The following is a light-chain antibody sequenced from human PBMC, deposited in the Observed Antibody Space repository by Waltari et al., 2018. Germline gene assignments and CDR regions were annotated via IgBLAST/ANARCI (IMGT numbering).Light chain of an antibody. J-gene: IGLJ3*02. CDR3: QVWDNNSDHSNWV. CDR2: DNS. Sequence: SYVLTQPPSVSVAPGETASIACGGDDIGSKRVNWYQQRPGQAPILVVYDNSGRPSRIPERFSGSNSGTTATLTISRVEAGDEADYFCQVWDNNSDHSNWVFGGGTRLTVL. V-gene: IGLV3-21*02. CDR1: DIGSKR.